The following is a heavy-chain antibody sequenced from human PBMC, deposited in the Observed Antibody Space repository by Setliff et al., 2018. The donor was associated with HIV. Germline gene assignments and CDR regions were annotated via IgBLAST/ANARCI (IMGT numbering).Heavy chain of an antibody. CDR1: GGSISSHY. CDR3: ARTSGSDRLNWFDP. J-gene: IGHJ5*02. V-gene: IGHV4-59*11. D-gene: IGHD3-10*01. CDR2: IYYSGST. Sequence: SETLSLTCIVSGGSISSHYWSWIRQPPGKGLEWIGYIYYSGSTTYNPSLKGRVTISVDTSKNQFSLRLRSVTAADTAVYYCARTSGSDRLNWFDPWGQGTQVTVSS.